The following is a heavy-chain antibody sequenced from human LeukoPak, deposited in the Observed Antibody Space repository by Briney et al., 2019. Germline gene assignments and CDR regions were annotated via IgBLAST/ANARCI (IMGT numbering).Heavy chain of an antibody. CDR3: AKGRCTDGRCSGFDC. Sequence: PGGSLRLSCAASGFTFSNYATSWVRQAPGKGLEWVSTISGSGDSSYYVDSVKGRFTISRDSSKSTLYLQMNSLRAEDTAIYYCAKGRCTDGRCSGFDCWGQGTLVTVSS. D-gene: IGHD2-15*01. V-gene: IGHV3-23*01. CDR2: ISGSGDSS. CDR1: GFTFSNYA. J-gene: IGHJ4*02.